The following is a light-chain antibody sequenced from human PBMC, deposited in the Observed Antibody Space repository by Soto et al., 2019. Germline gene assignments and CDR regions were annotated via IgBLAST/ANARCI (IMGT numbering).Light chain of an antibody. CDR1: QDISTW. CDR2: AAS. CDR3: QQGDSFPFT. V-gene: IGKV1-12*01. Sequence: DIQMTQSPSSVSASVGDRVTITCRASQDISTWVAWYQQKPGKAPKLLISAASTLQSGVPRRFSGSGSGTDFTLLISSLQPEDFATSFCQQGDSFPFTFGGGTKVQIK. J-gene: IGKJ4*01.